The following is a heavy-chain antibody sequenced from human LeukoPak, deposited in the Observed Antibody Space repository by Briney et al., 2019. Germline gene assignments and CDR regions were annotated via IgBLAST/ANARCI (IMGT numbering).Heavy chain of an antibody. CDR1: GGSISSYY. V-gene: IGHV4-59*01. CDR2: IYYSGST. Sequence: PSETLSLTCTVSGGSISSYYWSWIRQPPGKGLEWIGYIYYSGSTNYNPSLKSRVTISVDTSKNQFSLKLSSVTAADTAVYYCARQEYIAAPLDYWGQGTLVTVSS. CDR3: ARQEYIAAPLDY. D-gene: IGHD6-13*01. J-gene: IGHJ4*02.